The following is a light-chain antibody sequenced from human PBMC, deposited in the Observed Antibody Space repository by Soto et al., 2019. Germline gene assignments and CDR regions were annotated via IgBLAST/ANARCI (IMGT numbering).Light chain of an antibody. Sequence: QSALTQPASVSGSPGQSITISCTGSSNDVGGYNFVSWYQQHPGKAPKLMIYAVSNRPSGVSNRFSGSKSGNTASLTISGLHTEDEADYYCSSYTSRSTLVFGGGTKLTVL. V-gene: IGLV2-14*01. CDR1: SNDVGGYNF. CDR3: SSYTSRSTLV. CDR2: AVS. J-gene: IGLJ2*01.